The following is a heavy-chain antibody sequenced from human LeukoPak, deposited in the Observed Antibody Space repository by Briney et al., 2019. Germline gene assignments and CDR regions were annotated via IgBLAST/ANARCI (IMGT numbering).Heavy chain of an antibody. CDR2: IYYSGST. CDR3: ARRAFAGNYVHFDY. D-gene: IGHD3-10*01. Sequence: SETLSLTCTVSGGSISSSSYYWGWIRQPPGKGLEWIGSIYYSGSTYYNPSLKSRVTISVDTSKNQFSLKLSSVTAAGTAVYFCARRAFAGNYVHFDYWGQGTLVTVSS. CDR1: GGSISSSSYY. J-gene: IGHJ4*02. V-gene: IGHV4-39*01.